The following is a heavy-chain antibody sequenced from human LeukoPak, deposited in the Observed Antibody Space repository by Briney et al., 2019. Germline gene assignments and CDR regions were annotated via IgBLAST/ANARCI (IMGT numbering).Heavy chain of an antibody. Sequence: SETLSLTCTVSGGPISSSSYYWGWIRQPPGKGLEWIGSIYYSGSTYYNPSLESRVTISVDTSKNQFSLKLSSVTAADTAVYYCARANSGSYPMFDYWGQGTLVTVSS. V-gene: IGHV4-39*07. CDR1: GGPISSSSYY. CDR2: IYYSGST. D-gene: IGHD1-26*01. J-gene: IGHJ4*02. CDR3: ARANSGSYPMFDY.